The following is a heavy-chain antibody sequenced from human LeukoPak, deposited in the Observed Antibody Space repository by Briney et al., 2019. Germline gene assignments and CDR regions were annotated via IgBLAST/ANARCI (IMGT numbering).Heavy chain of an antibody. CDR3: AREGAPQLSSYFDH. D-gene: IGHD1-1*01. CDR1: GYAFTAYY. Sequence: ASLKVPCKASGYAFTAYYIHWVRQAPGQGLEWMGWINPNTGGTNFAQRFQGRVTMTRDTSINTAYMELSSLRSDDTAMYYCAREGAPQLSSYFDHWGQGTLVTVSS. J-gene: IGHJ4*02. V-gene: IGHV1-2*02. CDR2: INPNTGGT.